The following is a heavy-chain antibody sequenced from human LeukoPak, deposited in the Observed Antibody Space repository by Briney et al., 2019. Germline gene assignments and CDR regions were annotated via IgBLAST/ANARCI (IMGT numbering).Heavy chain of an antibody. Sequence: GGSLRLSCAASGFTFSNYWMSWVRQAPGKGLEWVANIKQDGSERYYVGSVKGRFTISRDNAKNSLYLQMNSLKAEDTAVYYCASNWAYDYVVQSYWGQGTLVTVSS. CDR1: GFTFSNYW. CDR3: ASNWAYDYVVQSY. CDR2: IKQDGSER. D-gene: IGHD3-16*01. J-gene: IGHJ4*02. V-gene: IGHV3-7*03.